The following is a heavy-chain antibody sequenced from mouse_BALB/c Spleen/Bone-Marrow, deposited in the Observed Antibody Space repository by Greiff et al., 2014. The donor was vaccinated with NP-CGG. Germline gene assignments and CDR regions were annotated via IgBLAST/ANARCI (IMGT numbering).Heavy chain of an antibody. D-gene: IGHD4-1*01. CDR3: ARWEYYAMDY. CDR1: GFNIKDTY. J-gene: IGHJ4*01. V-gene: IGHV14-3*02. Sequence: EVQLQQSGAELVKPGASVKLSCTASGFNIKDTYMHWVKQRPEQGLGWIGRIDPANGNTKYDLKFQGKATITADTSSNTAYLQLSSLTSEDTAVYYCARWEYYAMDYWGQGTSVTVSS. CDR2: IDPANGNT.